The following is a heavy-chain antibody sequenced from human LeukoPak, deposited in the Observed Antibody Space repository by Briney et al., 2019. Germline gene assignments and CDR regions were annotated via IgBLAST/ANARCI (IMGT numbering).Heavy chain of an antibody. D-gene: IGHD2-8*01. CDR2: INPNSGGT. V-gene: IGHV1-2*06. J-gene: IGHJ4*02. Sequence: GASVKVSCKASGYTFTRYYMHWVRQTPGQGLEWMGRINPNSGGTNYAQKFQGRDTMTRDTSISTAYMELSRLRSDDTAVYYCARDLGYCTNGVCYGPDYWGQGTLVTVSS. CDR1: GYTFTRYY. CDR3: ARDLGYCTNGVCYGPDY.